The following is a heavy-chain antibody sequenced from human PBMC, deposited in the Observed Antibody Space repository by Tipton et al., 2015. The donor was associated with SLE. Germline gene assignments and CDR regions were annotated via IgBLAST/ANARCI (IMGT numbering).Heavy chain of an antibody. D-gene: IGHD3-22*01. V-gene: IGHV3-48*01. J-gene: IGHJ3*02. CDR2: ISSSSSTI. CDR3: ARDDGYYDSSGRGDAFDI. Sequence: SLRLSCAASGFTFSSYSMNWVRQAPGKGLEWVSYISSSSSTIYYADSVKGRFTISRDNAKNSLYLQMNSLRAEDTAVYYCARDDGYYDSSGRGDAFDIWGQGTMVTVSS. CDR1: GFTFSSYS.